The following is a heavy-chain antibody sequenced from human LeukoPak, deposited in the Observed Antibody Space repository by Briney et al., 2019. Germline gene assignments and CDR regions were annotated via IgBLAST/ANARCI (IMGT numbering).Heavy chain of an antibody. D-gene: IGHD3-22*01. Sequence: ASVKVSCKVSGYTLTELSMHWVRQAPGKGLEWMGGFDPEDGETIYAQKFQGRVTMTEDTSTDTAYMELSSLRSADTAVYYCARHRYYYDSSGYYYQPWGQGTLVTVSS. J-gene: IGHJ5*02. CDR3: ARHRYYYDSSGYYYQP. V-gene: IGHV1-24*01. CDR2: FDPEDGET. CDR1: GYTLTELS.